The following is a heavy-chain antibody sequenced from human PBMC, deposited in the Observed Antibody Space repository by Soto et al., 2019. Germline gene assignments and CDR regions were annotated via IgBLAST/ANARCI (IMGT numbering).Heavy chain of an antibody. CDR2: INPNSGGT. CDR1: GYTFTGYY. CDR3: ARDWGYSSSSPAFDI. Sequence: GASVKVSCKASGYTFTGYYIHWVRQAPGQGLEWMGWINPNSGGTNYAQKFQGWVTMTRDTSISTAYMELSRLRSDDTAVYYCARDWGYSSSSPAFDIWGQGTMVPVSS. D-gene: IGHD6-6*01. J-gene: IGHJ3*02. V-gene: IGHV1-2*04.